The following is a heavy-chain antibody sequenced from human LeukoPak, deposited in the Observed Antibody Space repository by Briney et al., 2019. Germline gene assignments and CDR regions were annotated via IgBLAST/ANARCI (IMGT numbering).Heavy chain of an antibody. CDR1: GGSISSYY. D-gene: IGHD6-13*01. J-gene: IGHJ5*02. V-gene: IGHV4-59*12. CDR2: IYYSGST. CDR3: ARSREQAAAGRWFDP. Sequence: SETLSLTCTVSGGSISSYYWSWIRQPPGKGLEWIGYIYYSGSTNYNPSLKSRVTISVDTSKNQFSLKLSSVTAADTAVYYCARSREQAAAGRWFDPWGQGTLVTVSS.